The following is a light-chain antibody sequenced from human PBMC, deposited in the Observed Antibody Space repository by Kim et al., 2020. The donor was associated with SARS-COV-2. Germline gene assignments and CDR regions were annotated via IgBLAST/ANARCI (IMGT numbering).Light chain of an antibody. Sequence: PGERAALSCRARQTLRSANLAGYKQRPGQAPRLLIYGASSSATAGPARFSGSGSGTEFTLTISRLETEDMAVYFSEQYGSSPTTFGQGTRLESK. CDR2: GAS. V-gene: IGKV3-20*01. CDR3: EQYGSSPTT. CDR1: QTLRSAN. J-gene: IGKJ5*01.